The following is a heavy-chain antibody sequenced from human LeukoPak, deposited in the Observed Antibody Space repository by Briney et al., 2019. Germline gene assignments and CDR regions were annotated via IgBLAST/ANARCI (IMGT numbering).Heavy chain of an antibody. CDR2: IYPGDSDT. Sequence: PGESLKISCKGSGYSFTRYWIGWVRQMPGKGLEWMGIIYPGDSDTRYSPSFQGQVTISADKSINTAYLQWSSLKASDTALYYCARQGGYCSSTTCYAAMWGQGTLVTVSS. D-gene: IGHD2-2*01. CDR3: ARQGGYCSSTTCYAAM. CDR1: GYSFTRYW. V-gene: IGHV5-51*01. J-gene: IGHJ4*02.